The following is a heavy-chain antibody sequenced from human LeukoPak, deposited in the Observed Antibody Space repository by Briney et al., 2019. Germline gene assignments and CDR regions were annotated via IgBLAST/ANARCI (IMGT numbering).Heavy chain of an antibody. CDR2: ISYDGSNK. D-gene: IGHD6-19*01. CDR3: AKLLTVAGSFDY. Sequence: GGPLRLSCAASGFTFSSYGMHWVRQAPGKGLEWVAVISYDGSNKYYADSVKGRFTISRDNSKNTLYLQMNSLRAEDTAVYYCAKLLTVAGSFDYWGQGTLVTVSS. J-gene: IGHJ4*02. V-gene: IGHV3-30*18. CDR1: GFTFSSYG.